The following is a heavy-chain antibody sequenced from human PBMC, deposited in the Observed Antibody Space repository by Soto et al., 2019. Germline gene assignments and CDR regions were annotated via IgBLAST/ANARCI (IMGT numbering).Heavy chain of an antibody. CDR3: AGAGYCSGGSCYMGYYYGMDV. CDR2: IYTSGST. V-gene: IGHV4-4*07. CDR1: GGSISSYY. J-gene: IGHJ6*02. D-gene: IGHD2-15*01. Sequence: QVQLQESGPGLVKPSETLSLTCTVSGGSISSYYWSWIRQPAGKGLEWIGRIYTSGSTNYNPSLKCRVTMSVDTSKNQFSLKLSSVTAADTAVYYCAGAGYCSGGSCYMGYYYGMDVWGQGTTVTVSS.